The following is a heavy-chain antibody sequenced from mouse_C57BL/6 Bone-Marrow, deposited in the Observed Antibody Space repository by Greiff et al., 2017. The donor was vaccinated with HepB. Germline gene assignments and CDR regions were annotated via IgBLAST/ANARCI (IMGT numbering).Heavy chain of an antibody. CDR2: MSSGGSYT. CDR1: GFTFSSYG. Sequence: EVKLVESGGDLVKPGGSLKLSCAASGFTFSSYGMSWVRQTPDKRLEWVATMSSGGSYTYYPTSVKGRFTISRDNAKNTLYLQMSSLKSEDTAMYYCARHWDDFDYWGQGTTLTVSS. J-gene: IGHJ2*01. CDR3: ARHWDDFDY. V-gene: IGHV5-6*02. D-gene: IGHD4-1*01.